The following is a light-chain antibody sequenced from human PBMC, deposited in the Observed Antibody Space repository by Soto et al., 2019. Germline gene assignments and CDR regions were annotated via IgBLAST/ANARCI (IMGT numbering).Light chain of an antibody. J-gene: IGLJ3*02. CDR3: SSYAGSNNLL. CDR2: EVS. Sequence: QSVLTQPPSASGSPGQSVTISCTGTSSDVGGYNYVSWYQQHPGKVPKLMIYEVSKRPSGVPDHFSGSKSGNTASLTVSGLQAEDEADYYCSSYAGSNNLLFGGGTKLTVL. CDR1: SSDVGGYNY. V-gene: IGLV2-8*01.